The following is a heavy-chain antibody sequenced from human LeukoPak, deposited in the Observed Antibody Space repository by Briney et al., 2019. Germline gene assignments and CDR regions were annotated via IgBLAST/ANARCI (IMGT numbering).Heavy chain of an antibody. CDR1: GFTFSSYE. Sequence: GGSLRLSCAASGFTFSSYEMNWVRQAPGKGLEWVSYISSSGSTIYYADSVKGRFTIPRDNAKNSLYLQMNSLRAEDTAVYYCARPYYGSGSYGYYYYGMDVWGKGTTVTVSS. D-gene: IGHD3-10*01. J-gene: IGHJ6*04. V-gene: IGHV3-48*03. CDR2: ISSSGSTI. CDR3: ARPYYGSGSYGYYYYGMDV.